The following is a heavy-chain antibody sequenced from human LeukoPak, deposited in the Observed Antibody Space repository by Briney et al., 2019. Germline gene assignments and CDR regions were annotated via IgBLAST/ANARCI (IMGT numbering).Heavy chain of an antibody. D-gene: IGHD5-24*01. J-gene: IGHJ3*02. V-gene: IGHV4-38-2*02. CDR2: IYHSGST. CDR3: ARVAEIEMATILGAFDI. Sequence: SETLSLTCTVSGYSISSGYYWGWIRQPPGKGLEWIGSIYHSGSTYYNPSLKSRVTISADTSKNQFSLKLSSVTAADTAVYYCARVAEIEMATILGAFDIWGQGTMVTVSS. CDR1: GYSISSGYY.